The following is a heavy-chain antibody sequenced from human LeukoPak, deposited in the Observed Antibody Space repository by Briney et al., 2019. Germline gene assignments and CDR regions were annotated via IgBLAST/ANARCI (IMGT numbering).Heavy chain of an antibody. CDR1: GYSISSGYY. D-gene: IGHD3-10*01. J-gene: IGHJ3*02. CDR2: IYHSGST. V-gene: IGHV4-38-2*02. CDR3: ARAGITMVRGVIADAFDI. Sequence: SETLSLTCTVSGYSISSGYYWGWIRQPPGKGLEWIGSIYHSGSTYYNPSLKSRVTISVDTSKNQFSLKLSSVTAADTAVYYCARAGITMVRGVIADAFDIWGQGTMVTVSS.